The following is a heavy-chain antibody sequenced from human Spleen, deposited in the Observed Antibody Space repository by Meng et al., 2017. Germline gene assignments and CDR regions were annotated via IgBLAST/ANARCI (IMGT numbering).Heavy chain of an antibody. V-gene: IGHV4-34*01. Sequence: QVRLQQWGAGLLKPSETLSLTCAVYGGSFSGYYWSWIRQPPGKGLEWIGEINHSGSTNYNPSLKSRVTISVDTSKNQFSLKLSSVTAADTAVYYCASCGDGYDSLCYFDYWGQGTLVTVSS. D-gene: IGHD5-24*01. J-gene: IGHJ4*02. CDR2: INHSGST. CDR1: GGSFSGYY. CDR3: ASCGDGYDSLCYFDY.